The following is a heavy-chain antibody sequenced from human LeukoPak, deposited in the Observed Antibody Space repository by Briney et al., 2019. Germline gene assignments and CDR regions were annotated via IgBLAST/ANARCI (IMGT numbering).Heavy chain of an antibody. D-gene: IGHD4-17*01. CDR3: AREVHGDYDI. Sequence: GGSLRLPCAASGFTFSDYYMGWIRQAPGKGLECVSYISSGSRYTDYADSVRGRFTISRDNAKNSLYLQMNSLRAEDTAVYYCAREVHGDYDIWGQGTRVTVSS. J-gene: IGHJ3*02. CDR2: ISSGSRYT. CDR1: GFTFSDYY. V-gene: IGHV3-11*05.